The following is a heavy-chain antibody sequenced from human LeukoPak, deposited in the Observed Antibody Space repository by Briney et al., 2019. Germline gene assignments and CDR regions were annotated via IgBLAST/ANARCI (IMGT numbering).Heavy chain of an antibody. Sequence: SQTLSLTCTVSGGSMSSYYWSWIRQPAGKGLEWIGRAYTSGNTNYNPSLKSRVTMSVDTSKNQFSLKLTSVTAADTAVYYCARGLGDSSGYYYSDYWGQGTLVTVSS. CDR1: GGSMSSYY. CDR3: ARGLGDSSGYYYSDY. CDR2: AYTSGNT. J-gene: IGHJ4*02. V-gene: IGHV4-4*07. D-gene: IGHD3-22*01.